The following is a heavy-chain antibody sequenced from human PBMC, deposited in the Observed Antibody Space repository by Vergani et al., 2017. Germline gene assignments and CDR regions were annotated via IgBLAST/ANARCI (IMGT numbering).Heavy chain of an antibody. J-gene: IGHJ4*02. V-gene: IGHV4-30-2*05. Sequence: QLQLQESGPGLVKPSQTLSLTCAVSGGSISSGGYSWSWIRQPPGKGLEWIGYIYHSGSTYYNPSLKSRVTISVDTSKNQFSLKLSSVTAADTAVYYCARHNCSSTSCPFDYWGQGTLVTVSS. CDR1: GGSISSGGYS. CDR3: ARHNCSSTSCPFDY. D-gene: IGHD2-2*01. CDR2: IYHSGST.